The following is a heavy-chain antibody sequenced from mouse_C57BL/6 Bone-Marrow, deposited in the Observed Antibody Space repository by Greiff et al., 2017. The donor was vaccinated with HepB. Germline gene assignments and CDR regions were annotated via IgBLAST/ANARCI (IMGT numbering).Heavy chain of an antibody. V-gene: IGHV1-61*01. CDR3: ARHITTVAFDY. CDR2: IYPSDSET. CDR1: GYTFTSYW. J-gene: IGHJ3*01. Sequence: QVQLQQPGAELVRPGSSVKLSCKASGYTFTSYWMDWVKQRPGQGLEWIGNIYPSDSETHYNQKFKDKATLTVDKSSSTAYMQLSSLTSEDSAVYYCARHITTVAFDYWGQGTLVTVSA. D-gene: IGHD1-1*01.